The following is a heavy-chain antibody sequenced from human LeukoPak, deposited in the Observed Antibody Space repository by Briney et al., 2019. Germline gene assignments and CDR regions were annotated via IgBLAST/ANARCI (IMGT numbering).Heavy chain of an antibody. V-gene: IGHV4-34*01. CDR2: INHSGST. Sequence: SETLSLTCAVYGGSFSGYYWSWVRQPPGKGLEWIGEINHSGSTNYNPSLKSRVTISVDTSKNQFSLKLSSVTAADTAVYYCARKRSSGYHYYYYYMDVWGKGTTVTVSS. D-gene: IGHD3-22*01. J-gene: IGHJ6*03. CDR1: GGSFSGYY. CDR3: ARKRSSGYHYYYYYMDV.